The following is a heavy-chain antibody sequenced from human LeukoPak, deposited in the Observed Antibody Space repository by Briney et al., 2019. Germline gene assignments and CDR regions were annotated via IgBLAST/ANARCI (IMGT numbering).Heavy chain of an antibody. D-gene: IGHD1-26*01. CDR3: ARGGSLFDY. CDR1: GGSISSGSYY. V-gene: IGHV4-61*02. Sequence: SQTLSLTCTVSGGSISSGSYYWSWIRQPAGKGLEWIGRYHTSGSTNYNPSLKSRVTISVDTSKNQFSLKLSSVTAADTAVYYCARGGSLFDYWGQGTLVTVSS. J-gene: IGHJ4*02. CDR2: YHTSGST.